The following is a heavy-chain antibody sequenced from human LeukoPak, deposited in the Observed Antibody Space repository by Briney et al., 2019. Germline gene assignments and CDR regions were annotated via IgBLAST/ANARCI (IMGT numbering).Heavy chain of an antibody. CDR3: ARGYCSGGSCYYYYGMDV. V-gene: IGHV3-30-3*01. D-gene: IGHD2-15*01. CDR2: ISYDGSNK. Sequence: GRSLRLSCAAAGVTFSSYAMHLVRQAPGKGLEWVAVISYDGSNKYYADSVKGRFTISRDNSKNTLYLQMNSLRAEDTAVYYCARGYCSGGSCYYYYGMDVWGQGTTVTVSS. CDR1: GVTFSSYA. J-gene: IGHJ6*02.